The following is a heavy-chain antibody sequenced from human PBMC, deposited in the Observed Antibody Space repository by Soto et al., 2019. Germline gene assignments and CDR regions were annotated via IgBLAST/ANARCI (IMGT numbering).Heavy chain of an antibody. J-gene: IGHJ6*02. CDR1: GGSISSYY. CDR2: IYYSGST. CDR3: ARYPSPPLTIQLWSSNYYYGMDV. Sequence: SETLSLTCTVSGGSISSYYWSWIRQPPGKGMEWIGYIYYSGSTNYNPSLTSPLTLSLDTSKTPFSLKLSSLTAADTAVYYCARYPSPPLTIQLWSSNYYYGMDVFCQATTVT. V-gene: IGHV4-59*01. D-gene: IGHD5-18*01.